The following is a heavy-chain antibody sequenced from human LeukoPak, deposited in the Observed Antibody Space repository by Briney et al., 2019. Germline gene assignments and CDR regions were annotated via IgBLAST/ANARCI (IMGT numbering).Heavy chain of an antibody. CDR2: ISSSSSTI. J-gene: IGHJ3*02. V-gene: IGHV3-11*04. Sequence: GGSLRLSCAASGFTFSDHYMSWIRQAPGKGLEWVSYISSSSSTIYYADSVKGRFTISRDNAKNSLYLQMNSLRDEDTAVYYCARSRSFGYCSGGSCYFGAFDIWGQGTMVTVSS. D-gene: IGHD2-15*01. CDR1: GFTFSDHY. CDR3: ARSRSFGYCSGGSCYFGAFDI.